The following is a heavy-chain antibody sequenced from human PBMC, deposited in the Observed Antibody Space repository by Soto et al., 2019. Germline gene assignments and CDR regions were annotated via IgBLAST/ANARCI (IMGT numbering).Heavy chain of an antibody. Sequence: GGSLRLSCAASGFTVSSNYMSWVRQAPGKGLEWVSVIYSGGSTYYADSVKGRFTISRHNSKNTLYLQMNSLRAEDTAVYYCARAPCSGGSCYSRDWGQGTLVTVSS. CDR1: GFTVSSNY. V-gene: IGHV3-53*04. CDR3: ARAPCSGGSCYSRD. J-gene: IGHJ4*02. D-gene: IGHD2-15*01. CDR2: IYSGGST.